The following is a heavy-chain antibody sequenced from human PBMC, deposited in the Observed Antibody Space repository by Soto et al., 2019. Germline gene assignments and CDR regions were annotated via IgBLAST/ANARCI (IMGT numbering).Heavy chain of an antibody. D-gene: IGHD6-19*01. V-gene: IGHV1-18*01. CDR1: GYTFTSYG. CDR3: AREGGIAVAGADPYYYYYMDV. J-gene: IGHJ6*03. Sequence: ASVKVSCKASGYTFTSYGISWVRQAPGQGHERMGLISSYNGNTNYAQKLQGRVTMTTDTSTSTAYMELRSLRSDDTAVYYCAREGGIAVAGADPYYYYYMDVWGKGTTVTVSS. CDR2: ISSYNGNT.